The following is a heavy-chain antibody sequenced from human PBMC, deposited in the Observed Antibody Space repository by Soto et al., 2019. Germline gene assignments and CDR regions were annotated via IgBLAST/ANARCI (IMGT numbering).Heavy chain of an antibody. CDR1: GDSINSGDFY. CDR3: ARRGFWSGFT. D-gene: IGHD3-3*01. Sequence: PSETLSLTCTVSGDSINSGDFYWSWIRQPPGKGLQFIGYIYYSGSIHYDPSLNGRVTISVDTSKNQFSLKATSVTAADTAVYYCARRGFWSGFTWGQGTLVTVSS. J-gene: IGHJ5*02. V-gene: IGHV4-30-4*01. CDR2: IYYSGSI.